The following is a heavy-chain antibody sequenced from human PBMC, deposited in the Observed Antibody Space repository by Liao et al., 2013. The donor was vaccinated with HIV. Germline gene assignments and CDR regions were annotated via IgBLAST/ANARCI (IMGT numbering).Heavy chain of an antibody. CDR3: ARGHRAGWNLNDY. CDR1: GESFSEYF. Sequence: QVHLQQWGAGLLKPSETLSLTCAVYGESFSEYFWTWIRQPPGKGLEWIGHINDGGTTHLNPSLKGRAILSRDMTRKQFSLTLHSVTAADTAVYFCARGHRAGWNLNDYWGQGPLVTVSS. J-gene: IGHJ4*02. D-gene: IGHD1-1*01. V-gene: IGHV4-34*04. CDR2: INDGGTT.